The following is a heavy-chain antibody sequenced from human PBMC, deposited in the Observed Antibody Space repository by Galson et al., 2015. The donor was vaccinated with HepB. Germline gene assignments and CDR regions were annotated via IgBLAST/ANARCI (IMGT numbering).Heavy chain of an antibody. D-gene: IGHD2-21*02. Sequence: SLRLSCAASGFFVSNNYMTWVRQAPGKGLEWVSRIYSGGSIHYADSVKGRFIISRDSSTNTLYLQMNTLRADDTAVYYCATSPTVGYWGQGTLVTVSS. CDR1: GFFVSNNY. CDR3: ATSPTVGY. J-gene: IGHJ4*02. V-gene: IGHV3-53*01. CDR2: IYSGGSI.